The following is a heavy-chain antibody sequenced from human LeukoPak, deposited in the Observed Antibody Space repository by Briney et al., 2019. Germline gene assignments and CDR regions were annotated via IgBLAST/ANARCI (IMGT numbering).Heavy chain of an antibody. CDR3: ATFTMIVVVTAFDI. J-gene: IGHJ3*02. D-gene: IGHD3-22*01. CDR2: FDPEDGET. Sequence: ASVKVSCKVSGYTLNELSMHWVRQAPGKGLEWMGGFDPEDGETIYAQKFQGRVTMTKHTSTDTAYMELSSLRSEDTAVYYCATFTMIVVVTAFDIWGRGTMVTVSS. CDR1: GYTLNELS. V-gene: IGHV1-24*01.